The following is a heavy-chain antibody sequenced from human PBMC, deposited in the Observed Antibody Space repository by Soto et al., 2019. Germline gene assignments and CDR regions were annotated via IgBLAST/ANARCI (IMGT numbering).Heavy chain of an antibody. Sequence: SETLSLTCTVSGGSISSYYWSWIRQPPGKGLEWIGYIYYSGSTNYNPSLKSRVTISVDTSKNQFSLKLSSVTAADTAVYYCARHGGRRSEWDPKWWVGAFDIWGQGTMVTVSS. CDR2: IYYSGST. CDR3: ARHGGRRSEWDPKWWVGAFDI. CDR1: GGSISSYY. V-gene: IGHV4-59*08. D-gene: IGHD1-26*01. J-gene: IGHJ3*02.